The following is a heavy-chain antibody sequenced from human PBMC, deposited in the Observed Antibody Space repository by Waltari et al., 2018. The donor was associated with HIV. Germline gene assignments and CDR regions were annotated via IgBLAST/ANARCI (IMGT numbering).Heavy chain of an antibody. D-gene: IGHD2-15*01. J-gene: IGHJ3*01. CDR3: ARGGCSGRTCYSKSFDL. CDR1: GGGFSSYT. V-gene: IGHV1-69*01. CDR2: IIPKCGST. Sequence: QVQLVQSGAEMKMPESSVKVSCKASGGGFSSYTISWVRQAPGQGLEWMGGIIPKCGSTNNAPKVQGRVTITADDSTSSVYLELSSLTSDDTAVYYCARGGCSGRTCYSKSFDLWGQGTRVTVS.